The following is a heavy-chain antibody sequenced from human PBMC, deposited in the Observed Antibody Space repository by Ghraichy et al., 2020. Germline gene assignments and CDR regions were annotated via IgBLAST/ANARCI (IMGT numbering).Heavy chain of an antibody. CDR3: SRDSESTGGNLIFHY. CDR1: GFTFSNFA. V-gene: IGHV3-48*02. Sequence: GGSLRLSCAASGFTFSNFALNWVRQAPGKGLEWISYIRTSSDIYYADSVKGRLTISRDNAKNSLYLQMNNLRDVDTALYYCSRDSESTGGNLIFHYWGKGTLLTV. CDR2: IRTSSDI. J-gene: IGHJ4*02. D-gene: IGHD4-23*01.